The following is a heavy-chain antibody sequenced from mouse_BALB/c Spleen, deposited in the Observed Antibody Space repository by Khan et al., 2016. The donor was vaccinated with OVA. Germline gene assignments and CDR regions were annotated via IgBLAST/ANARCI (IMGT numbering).Heavy chain of an antibody. CDR2: IFPGSGTP. CDR1: GYTFTDYI. V-gene: IGHV1-77*01. Sequence: QVQLQQSVPELVNPGASLKVSCKASGYTFTDYIIGWVKQSTRQGLEWIGDIFPGSGTPYYNEKFKDKATLTADKSSNTAYMQLSSLTSEDSVVYFCARGGYSVFAYWGQGTLVTVSA. J-gene: IGHJ3*01. CDR3: ARGGYSVFAY. D-gene: IGHD1-1*01.